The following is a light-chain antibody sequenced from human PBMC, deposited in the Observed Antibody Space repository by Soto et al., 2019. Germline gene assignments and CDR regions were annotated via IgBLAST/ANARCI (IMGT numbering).Light chain of an antibody. V-gene: IGKV1-5*01. CDR3: QQYHSYWT. Sequence: DIQMTQSPSSVSASVGDRVTITCRASQSISYFLNWYRQKPGQAPELLIYDASSLESGVPQRFSGSGSGTEFTLTISSLQTDDFSTYYCQQYHSYWTFGQGTKVDIK. CDR2: DAS. CDR1: QSISYF. J-gene: IGKJ1*01.